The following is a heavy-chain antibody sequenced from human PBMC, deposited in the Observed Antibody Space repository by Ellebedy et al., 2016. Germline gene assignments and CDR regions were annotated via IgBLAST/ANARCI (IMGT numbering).Heavy chain of an antibody. Sequence: GESLKISCEASGFSFTDYYMSWIRQARGKGPEWVSYISQSGHDIIYADFVRGRFTVSRDNAKNSVFLHMSSLTVEDTAVYYCAKTARRLDLWGQGTLVTVSS. D-gene: IGHD1-1*01. CDR3: AKTARRLDL. V-gene: IGHV3-11*01. CDR2: ISQSGHDI. CDR1: GFSFTDYY. J-gene: IGHJ5*02.